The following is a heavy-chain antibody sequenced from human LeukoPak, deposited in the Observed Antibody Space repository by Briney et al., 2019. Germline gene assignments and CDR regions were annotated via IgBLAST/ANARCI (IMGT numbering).Heavy chain of an antibody. V-gene: IGHV4-34*01. Sequence: PSETLSLTCAVSGGSFSGYYWSWIRQPPGKGLEWIGEINHSGSTNYNPSLTSRVTISVDTSKNQFSLKLTSVTAADTAVYYCARARRSSIAGRPRDFDYWGQGTLVTVSS. D-gene: IGHD6-6*01. CDR1: GGSFSGYY. CDR3: ARARRSSIAGRPRDFDY. J-gene: IGHJ4*02. CDR2: INHSGST.